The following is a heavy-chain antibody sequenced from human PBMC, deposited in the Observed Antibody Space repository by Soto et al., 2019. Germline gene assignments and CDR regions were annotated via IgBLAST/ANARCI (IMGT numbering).Heavy chain of an antibody. CDR1: GFIFSNYG. CDR3: AKDTGGWLQLGY. Sequence: QVQLVESGGGVVQPGRALRLSCAASGFIFSNYGMHWVRQAPGKGLEWVAVITYDGSNKYYADSVKGRFTISRDNSQNTLYLQMTSLRAEDTAIYYCAKDTGGWLQLGYWGQGTLVAVSS. V-gene: IGHV3-30*18. J-gene: IGHJ4*02. D-gene: IGHD5-12*01. CDR2: ITYDGSNK.